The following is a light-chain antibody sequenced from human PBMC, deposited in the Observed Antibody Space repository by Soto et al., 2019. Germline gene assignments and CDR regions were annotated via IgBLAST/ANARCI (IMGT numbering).Light chain of an antibody. J-gene: IGKJ1*01. Sequence: DIQMTQSPSTLSASVGDRVTITCRASQSISSWLAWYQQKPGKAPKLLIYKASSLESGVTSRFSGSGSGTEFTLTISSLQPDDFATYYCQQYNSSPWTFSQGTKVEIK. CDR2: KAS. V-gene: IGKV1-5*03. CDR1: QSISSW. CDR3: QQYNSSPWT.